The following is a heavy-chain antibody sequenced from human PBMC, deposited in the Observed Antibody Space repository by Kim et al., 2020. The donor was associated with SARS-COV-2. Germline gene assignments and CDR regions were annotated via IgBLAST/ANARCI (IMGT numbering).Heavy chain of an antibody. CDR3: ARMYYDFWSGYYISGLFDP. J-gene: IGHJ5*02. CDR2: INTNTGNP. CDR1: GYTFTSYA. Sequence: ASVKVSCKASGYTFTSYAMNWVRQAPGQGLEWMGWINTNTGNPTYAQGFTGRFVFSLDTSVSTAYLLISSLKAEDTAVYYCARMYYDFWSGYYISGLFDPWGQGTLVTVSS. V-gene: IGHV7-4-1*02. D-gene: IGHD3-3*01.